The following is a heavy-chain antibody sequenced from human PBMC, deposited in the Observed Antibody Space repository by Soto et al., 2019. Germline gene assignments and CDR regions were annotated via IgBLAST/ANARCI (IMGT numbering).Heavy chain of an antibody. D-gene: IGHD3-3*01. Sequence: ASVTVSWKASGYTFTSYDINWVRQATGQGIEWMGWMNPNSGNTGYAQKFQGRVTMTRNTSISTAYMELSSLRSEDTAVYYCARTFEWWRGYYPGRDANWLDPWGPGTLGTVS. CDR2: MNPNSGNT. J-gene: IGHJ5*02. V-gene: IGHV1-8*01. CDR3: ARTFEWWRGYYPGRDANWLDP. CDR1: GYTFTSYD.